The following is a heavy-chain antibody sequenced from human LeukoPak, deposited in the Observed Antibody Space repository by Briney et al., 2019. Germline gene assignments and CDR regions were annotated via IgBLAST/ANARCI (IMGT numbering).Heavy chain of an antibody. CDR3: ARGVTPDWFDP. D-gene: IGHD2-21*02. Sequence: GGSPRLSCAASGFTFSSYAMSWVRQAPGQGLEWVSAISGSGGSTYYADSVKGRLTISRDNSKNTLYLQMNSLRAEDKAVYYCARGVTPDWFDPWGQGTLVTVSS. CDR2: ISGSGGST. J-gene: IGHJ5*02. V-gene: IGHV3-23*01. CDR1: GFTFSSYA.